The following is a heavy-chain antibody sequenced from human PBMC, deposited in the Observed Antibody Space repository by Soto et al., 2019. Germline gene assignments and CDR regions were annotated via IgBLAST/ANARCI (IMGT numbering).Heavy chain of an antibody. Sequence: PSETLSLTCAVYGGSFSGYYWSWIRQPPGKGLEWIGEINHSGSTNYNPSLKSRVTISVDTSKNQFSLKLSSVTAADTAVYYCARGYYDFWSGYPQPMDVWGQGTTVTVSS. CDR2: INHSGST. CDR1: GGSFSGYY. CDR3: ARGYYDFWSGYPQPMDV. V-gene: IGHV4-34*01. D-gene: IGHD3-3*01. J-gene: IGHJ6*02.